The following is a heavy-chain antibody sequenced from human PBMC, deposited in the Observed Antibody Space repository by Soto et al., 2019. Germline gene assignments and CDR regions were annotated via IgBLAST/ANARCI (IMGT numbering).Heavy chain of an antibody. D-gene: IGHD4-17*01. Sequence: QVQLVQSGAEVKQPGASVKVSCKASGYTFTNYGFTWVRQAPGQGLEWLGWISTYNGNTKYAQKVQGRLTMTTDTSTSTANMELTSLRSDDTARYYCARTTVTASYYYTDVWGKGSTVTVSS. CDR1: GYTFTNYG. J-gene: IGHJ6*03. CDR3: ARTTVTASYYYTDV. CDR2: ISTYNGNT. V-gene: IGHV1-18*01.